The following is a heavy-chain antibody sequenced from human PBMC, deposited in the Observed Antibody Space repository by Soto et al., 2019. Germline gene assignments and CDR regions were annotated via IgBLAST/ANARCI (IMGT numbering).Heavy chain of an antibody. CDR2: VYYSGAT. D-gene: IGHD3-16*01. CDR1: GDSMATGGHY. CDR3: ARDKDLQPTVWGF. J-gene: IGHJ4*02. Sequence: TLSLTCTVSGDSMATGGHYYNWIREVPGKGLEWIGYVYYSGATHYTPSLRARATISRDTSKNQFSLRLISVTAADTALYYCARDKDLQPTVWGFWGQGIQVTVSS. V-gene: IGHV4-31*03.